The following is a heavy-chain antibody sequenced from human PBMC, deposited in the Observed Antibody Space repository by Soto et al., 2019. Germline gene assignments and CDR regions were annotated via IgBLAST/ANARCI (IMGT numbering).Heavy chain of an antibody. CDR3: ARGPIGGAINHFDY. J-gene: IGHJ4*02. CDR2: ISVYNGNT. V-gene: IGHV1-18*01. Sequence: ASVKVSCKASGYTFTSYGISWVRQAPGQGLEWMGWISVYNGNTKYAQKLQGRVIMTTDTSTSTAYMELRSLRSDDTAVDYCARGPIGGAINHFDYWGQGTLVTVSS. D-gene: IGHD1-26*01. CDR1: GYTFTSYG.